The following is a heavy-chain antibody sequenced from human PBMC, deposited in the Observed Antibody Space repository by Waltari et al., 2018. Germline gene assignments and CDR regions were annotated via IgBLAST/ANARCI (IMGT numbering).Heavy chain of an antibody. CDR1: GYSFTSYW. CDR2: IYPGDSVT. D-gene: IGHD3-3*01. V-gene: IGHV5-51*01. J-gene: IGHJ5*02. CDR3: ATLYYDFWSGYDKGNWFDP. Sequence: EVQLVQSGAEVKKPGESLKISCKGSGYSFTSYWIGWVRQMPGKGLEWMGIIYPGDSVTRYRPSFQGQVTISADKSISTAYLQWSSLKASDTAMYYCATLYYDFWSGYDKGNWFDPWGQGTLVTVSS.